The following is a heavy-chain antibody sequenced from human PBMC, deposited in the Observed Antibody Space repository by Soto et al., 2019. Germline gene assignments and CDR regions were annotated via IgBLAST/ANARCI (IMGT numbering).Heavy chain of an antibody. Sequence: GASVKVSCKASGYTFTSYGISWVRQAPGQGREWMGWISAYNGNTNYAQKLQGRVTMTTDTSTSTAYMELRSLRSDDTAVYYCARDGGPPPSGYSSSSDYYGMDVWGQGTTVTVSS. CDR3: ARDGGPPPSGYSSSSDYYGMDV. CDR2: ISAYNGNT. V-gene: IGHV1-18*04. J-gene: IGHJ6*02. D-gene: IGHD6-6*01. CDR1: GYTFTSYG.